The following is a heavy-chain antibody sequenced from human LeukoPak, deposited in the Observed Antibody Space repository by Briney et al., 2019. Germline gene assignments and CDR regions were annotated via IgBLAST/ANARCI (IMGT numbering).Heavy chain of an antibody. CDR1: GGSISSSSYY. J-gene: IGHJ5*02. CDR2: IYYSATT. Sequence: SETLSLTCTVSGGSISSSSYYWGWIRQPPGKGLEWIGSIYYSATTYYNPSPKSRVTISVDTSKNQFSLKLSSVTAADTAVYYCARFLSVGWFDPWGQGTLVTVSS. CDR3: ARFLSVGWFDP. V-gene: IGHV4-39*07. D-gene: IGHD2/OR15-2a*01.